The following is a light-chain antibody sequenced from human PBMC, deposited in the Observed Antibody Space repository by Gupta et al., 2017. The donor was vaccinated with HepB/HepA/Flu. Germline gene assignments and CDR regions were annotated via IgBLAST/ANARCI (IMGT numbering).Light chain of an antibody. J-gene: IGKJ5*01. Sequence: DIVMTQSPESLTVSLGERATINCRSSQSVLDRATNKNYLAWYQQKPGQAPKLLIYWASTREYGVPDSVSGRGSGTEFTLTISDRQPEDAAVYYCQQEDNTPKAFGQGTLLEIK. CDR3: QQEDNTPKA. CDR2: WAS. V-gene: IGKV4-1*01. CDR1: QSVLDRATNKNY.